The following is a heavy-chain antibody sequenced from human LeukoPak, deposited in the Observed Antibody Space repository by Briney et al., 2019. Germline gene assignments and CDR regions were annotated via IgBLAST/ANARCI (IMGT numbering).Heavy chain of an antibody. CDR1: GYSFTSYW. J-gene: IGHJ4*02. CDR3: ARQSYPGSSSWYEGVNY. V-gene: IGHV5-51*01. Sequence: AGESLKISCKGSGYSFTSYWIGWVRQMPGKGLEWMGIIYPGDSDTRYSPSFQGQVTISADKSISTAYLQWSSLKASDTAMYYCARQSYPGSSSWYEGVNYWGQGTLVTVSS. D-gene: IGHD6-13*01. CDR2: IYPGDSDT.